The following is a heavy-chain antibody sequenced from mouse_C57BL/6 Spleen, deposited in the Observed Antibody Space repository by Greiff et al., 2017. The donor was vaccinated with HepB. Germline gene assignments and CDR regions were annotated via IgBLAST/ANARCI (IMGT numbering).Heavy chain of an antibody. J-gene: IGHJ4*01. V-gene: IGHV1-76*01. D-gene: IGHD2-1*01. CDR1: GYTFTDYY. CDR3: ARDGNYGEAMDY. CDR2: IYPGSGNT. Sequence: QVQLKESGAELVRPGASVKLSCKASGYTFTDYYINWVKQRPGQGLEWIARIYPGSGNTYYNEKFKGKATLTAEKSSSTAYMQLSSLTSEDSAVYFCARDGNYGEAMDYWGQGTSVTVSS.